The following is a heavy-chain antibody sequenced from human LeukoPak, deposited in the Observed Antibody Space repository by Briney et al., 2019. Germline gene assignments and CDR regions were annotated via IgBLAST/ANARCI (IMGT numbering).Heavy chain of an antibody. Sequence: GGSLRLSCAASGFTFSSYSINWVRQAPGKGLEWVSSISSSSRYINYADSVKGRFTISRENAKNSLYLRMDSLRAEDTAVYYCARDPGSLIAVAGTEWGQGTLVTVSS. J-gene: IGHJ4*02. CDR3: ARDPGSLIAVAGTE. CDR2: ISSSSRYI. D-gene: IGHD6-19*01. CDR1: GFTFSSYS. V-gene: IGHV3-21*01.